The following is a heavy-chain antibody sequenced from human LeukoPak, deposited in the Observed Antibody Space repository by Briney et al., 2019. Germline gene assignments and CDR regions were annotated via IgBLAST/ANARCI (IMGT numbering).Heavy chain of an antibody. Sequence: ASVKVSCKASGHTFTGYYMHWVRQAPGQPLEWMGWINPNNGGTKYAQKFQDRVTMTWDTSIDTVYIEFSRLRSDDTAVYYCARSYGSGTYRGYFDYWGQGTLVTVSS. CDR2: INPNNGGT. CDR3: ARSYGSGTYRGYFDY. J-gene: IGHJ4*02. V-gene: IGHV1-2*02. CDR1: GHTFTGYY. D-gene: IGHD3-10*01.